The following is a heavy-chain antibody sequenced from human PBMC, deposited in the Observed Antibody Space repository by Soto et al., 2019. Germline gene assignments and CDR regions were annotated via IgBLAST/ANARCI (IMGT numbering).Heavy chain of an antibody. D-gene: IGHD5-18*01. Sequence: PGGSLSLSCAASGFTFGSYWMHWVRQAPGKGLVWVSRINPDGSATNYADSVKGRFTISRDNAKNTLYLRMNSLRAEDTAVFYCGRGGSDSPMAPGYWGQGTLVTVSS. CDR1: GFTFGSYW. CDR2: INPDGSAT. CDR3: GRGGSDSPMAPGY. J-gene: IGHJ4*02. V-gene: IGHV3-74*01.